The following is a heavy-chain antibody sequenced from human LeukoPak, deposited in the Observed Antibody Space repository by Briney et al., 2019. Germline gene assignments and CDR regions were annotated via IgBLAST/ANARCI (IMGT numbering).Heavy chain of an antibody. J-gene: IGHJ6*03. CDR1: GFTFSDYY. Sequence: GGSLRLSCAASGFTFSDYYMSWVRQAPGKGLEWVSAISGSGGSTYYADSVKGRFTISRDNSKNTLYLQMNSLRAEDTAVYYCAKGRQLAPSYYYYMDVWGKGTTVTVSS. CDR2: ISGSGGST. CDR3: AKGRQLAPSYYYYMDV. V-gene: IGHV3-23*01. D-gene: IGHD6-6*01.